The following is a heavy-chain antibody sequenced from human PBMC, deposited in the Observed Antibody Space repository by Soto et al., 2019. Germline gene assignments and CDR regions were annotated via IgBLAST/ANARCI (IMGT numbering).Heavy chain of an antibody. CDR3: ARVPEYSYDYYFDY. J-gene: IGHJ4*02. CDR2: IYPGDSDT. CDR1: GYSFTSYW. D-gene: IGHD5-18*01. Sequence: PXESLTISCKGSGYSFTSYWIGLVRQMPGKGLEWMGIIYPGDSDTRYSPSFQGQVTISADKFISTAYLQWSSLKASDTAMYYCARVPEYSYDYYFDYWGQGTLVTVSS. V-gene: IGHV5-51*01.